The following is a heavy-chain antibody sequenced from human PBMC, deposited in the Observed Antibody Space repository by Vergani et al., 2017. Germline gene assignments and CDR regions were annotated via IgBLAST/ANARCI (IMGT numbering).Heavy chain of an antibody. D-gene: IGHD2-21*02. CDR1: GGSISSSSYY. Sequence: QLQLQESGPGLVKPSETLSLTCTVSGGSISSSSYYWGWIRQPPGKGVEWIGSIYYSGSTYYNPSLKSRVPISVDTSKNQFSLKLSSVTAADTAVYYCANIAYCGGDCYSSTAFDIWGQGTMVTVSS. J-gene: IGHJ3*02. CDR3: ANIAYCGGDCYSSTAFDI. CDR2: IYYSGST. V-gene: IGHV4-39*07.